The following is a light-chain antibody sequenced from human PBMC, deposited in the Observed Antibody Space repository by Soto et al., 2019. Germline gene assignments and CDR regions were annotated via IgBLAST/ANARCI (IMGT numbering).Light chain of an antibody. CDR1: QSVRGW. CDR3: QQYETFSGT. J-gene: IGKJ1*01. Sequence: PARDPITPPTSARQSVRGWLARYQQKPGEAPKLLIYDASALPRGVPSRFSGSGSGTKFTLTIASLQPDDFATYYCQQYETFSGTFGPGTKVEI. V-gene: IGKV1-5*01. CDR2: DAS.